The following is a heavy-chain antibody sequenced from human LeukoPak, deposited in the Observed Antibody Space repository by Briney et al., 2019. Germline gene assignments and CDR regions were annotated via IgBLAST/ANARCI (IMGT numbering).Heavy chain of an antibody. CDR1: GFTFSSYG. Sequence: PGGSLRLSCAASGFTFSSYGMSWVRQAPGKGLEWVSAISDSGDSTYYADSVKGRFTVSRDNSKNTLYLQMNSLRAEDTAVYYCAKYRSTPHYYDSSGYDYWGQGTLVTVSS. V-gene: IGHV3-23*01. D-gene: IGHD3-22*01. CDR3: AKYRSTPHYYDSSGYDY. J-gene: IGHJ4*02. CDR2: ISDSGDST.